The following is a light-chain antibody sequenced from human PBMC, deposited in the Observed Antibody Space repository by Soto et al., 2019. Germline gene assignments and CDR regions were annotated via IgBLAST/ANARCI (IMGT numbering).Light chain of an antibody. CDR1: QSISNW. CDR3: QQYDTYWT. V-gene: IGKV1-5*03. J-gene: IGKJ1*01. Sequence: GDRVIITCRASQSISNWLAWYQQKPGKAPNLLIYKASSLKSGVSSRFSGSGSGTEFTLTISSLQPDDFATYYCQQYDTYWTFGQGTKVDIK. CDR2: KAS.